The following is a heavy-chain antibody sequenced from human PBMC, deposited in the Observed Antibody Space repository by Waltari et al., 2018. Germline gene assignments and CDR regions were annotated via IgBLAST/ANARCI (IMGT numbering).Heavy chain of an antibody. CDR1: GFTFSSYE. J-gene: IGHJ1*01. V-gene: IGHV3-48*03. D-gene: IGHD2-21*02. CDR3: ASCGGDCYSMTEYFQH. CDR2: ISSSGSTI. Sequence: EVQLVESGGGLVQPGGSLRLSCAASGFTFSSYEMNWVRQAPGKGLEWVSYISSSGSTIYYADSVKGRFTISRDNAKNSLYLQMNSLRAEDTAVYYCASCGGDCYSMTEYFQHWGQGTLVTVSS.